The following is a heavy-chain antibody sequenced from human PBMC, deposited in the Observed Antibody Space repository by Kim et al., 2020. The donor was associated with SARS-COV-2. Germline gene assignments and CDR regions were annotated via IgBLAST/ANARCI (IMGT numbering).Heavy chain of an antibody. CDR2: ITTSGGNT. CDR1: GLTFSSNY. CDR3: ARRLDV. V-gene: IGHV3-23*01. J-gene: IGHJ6*03. Sequence: GGSLRLSCVVSGLTFSSNYMTWVRQAPGKGLEWVSVITTSGGNTYYTDAMKGCSTTSRDNSKKPVYLQKNILRDEEAAVYYAARRLDVCGKGATVTVS.